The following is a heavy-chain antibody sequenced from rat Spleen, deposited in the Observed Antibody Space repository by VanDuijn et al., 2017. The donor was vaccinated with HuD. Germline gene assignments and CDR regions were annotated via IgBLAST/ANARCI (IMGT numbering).Heavy chain of an antibody. J-gene: IGHJ4*01. CDR1: GYSITSSYR. CDR2: INSAGST. V-gene: IGHV3-3*01. CDR3: ARSLQWRGVMDA. D-gene: IGHD3-2*01. Sequence: EVQLQESGPGLVKPSQSLSLTCSVTGYSITSSYRWNWIRKFPGNKLEWMGYINSAGSTNYNPSLKSRISITRDTSKNQFFLQVNSVTTEDTATYYCARSLQWRGVMDAWGQGASVTVSS.